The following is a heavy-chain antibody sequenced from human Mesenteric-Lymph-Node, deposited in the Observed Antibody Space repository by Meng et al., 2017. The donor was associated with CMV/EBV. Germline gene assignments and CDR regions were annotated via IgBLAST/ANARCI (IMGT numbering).Heavy chain of an antibody. D-gene: IGHD3-10*01. CDR3: ARDPRAMVQGVIWGPGRFDP. CDR1: GFAFDEYT. V-gene: IGHV3-48*04. J-gene: IGHJ5*02. CDR2: ISSSGNSI. Sequence: GGSLRLSCAASGFAFDEYTIHWVRQAPGKGLEWVSFISSSGNSIYYADSVKGRFTISRDNAKNSLFLQMNSLRAEDTAVYYCARDPRAMVQGVIWGPGRFDPWGQGTLVTVSS.